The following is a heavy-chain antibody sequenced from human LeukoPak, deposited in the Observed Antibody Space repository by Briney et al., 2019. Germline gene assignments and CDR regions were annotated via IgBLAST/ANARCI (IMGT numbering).Heavy chain of an antibody. J-gene: IGHJ4*02. V-gene: IGHV3-21*01. CDR3: AREISAGGFDY. CDR2: IGGSSRSG. D-gene: IGHD6-13*01. CDR1: GFTFSDYS. Sequence: GGSLRLSCAASGFTFSDYSMNWVRQAPGRGLEWVSSIGGSSRSGFYADSMKGRFTISRDNTRNSLYLQMNSLRAEDTAVYYCAREISAGGFDYWGQGTQVTVSS.